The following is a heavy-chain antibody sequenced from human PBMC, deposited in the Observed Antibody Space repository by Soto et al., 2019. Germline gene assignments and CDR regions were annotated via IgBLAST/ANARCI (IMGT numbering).Heavy chain of an antibody. Sequence: QVQLQESGPGLVKPSETLSLTCTVSGGSISSYYWSWIRQPPGKGLEWIGYIYYSGSTNYNPSLKSRVTITVETSKNQFSLKLSAVTAADTAEYYCARVTEGYSGSYYYFDYWGQGTLVTVSS. CDR2: IYYSGST. V-gene: IGHV4-59*01. D-gene: IGHD1-26*01. CDR1: GGSISSYY. CDR3: ARVTEGYSGSYYYFDY. J-gene: IGHJ4*02.